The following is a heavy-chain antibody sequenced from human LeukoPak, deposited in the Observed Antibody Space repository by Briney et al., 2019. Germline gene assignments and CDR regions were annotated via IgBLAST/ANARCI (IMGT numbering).Heavy chain of an antibody. CDR3: ARGKYGDHEPCDI. Sequence: GGSLRLSCAASGFTFSSYSMNWVRQAPGKGLEWVSSISSSSSYIYYADSVKGRFTISRDNAKNSLYLQMNRLRAEDTAVDYCARGKYGDHEPCDIWGQGTMVTVSS. CDR2: ISSSSSYI. CDR1: GFTFSSYS. D-gene: IGHD4-17*01. J-gene: IGHJ3*02. V-gene: IGHV3-21*01.